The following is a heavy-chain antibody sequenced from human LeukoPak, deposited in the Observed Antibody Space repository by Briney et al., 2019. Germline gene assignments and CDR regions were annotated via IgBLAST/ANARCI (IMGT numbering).Heavy chain of an antibody. CDR3: ARRTASDF. CDR1: GFTFTSYV. Sequence: GGYLRLSCAASGFTFTSYVMSWVRQAPGKGLEWVSSIGGGDYTYYSDSVKGRFTISRDNSENRVYLEMKSLRAEDTAVYYCARRTASDFWGQGTLVTVSS. J-gene: IGHJ4*02. D-gene: IGHD2-21*02. CDR2: IGGGDYT. V-gene: IGHV3-23*01.